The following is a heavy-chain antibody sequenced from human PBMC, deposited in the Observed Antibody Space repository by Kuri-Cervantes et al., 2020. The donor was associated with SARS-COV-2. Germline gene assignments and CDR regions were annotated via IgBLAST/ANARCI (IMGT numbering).Heavy chain of an antibody. CDR2: IYYSGTT. Sequence: SETLSLTCTLSGGSVSSSPYSWGWIRQPPGKGLEWIGKIYYSGTTYYNPSLKSRVTISVDTSKNQFSLKLSSVTAADTAVYYCARQDLLDCSSTSCSFDAFDIWGQGTMVTVSS. CDR3: ARQDLLDCSSTSCSFDAFDI. J-gene: IGHJ3*02. D-gene: IGHD2-2*01. V-gene: IGHV4-39*01. CDR1: GGSVSSSPYS.